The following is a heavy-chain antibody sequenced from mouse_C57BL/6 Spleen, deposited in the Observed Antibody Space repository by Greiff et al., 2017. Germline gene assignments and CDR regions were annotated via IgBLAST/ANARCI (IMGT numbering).Heavy chain of an antibody. V-gene: IGHV6-6*01. J-gene: IGHJ2*01. CDR3: TRRRNYYYGLDY. CDR1: GFTFSDAW. Sequence: EVKVEESGGGLVQPGGSMKLSCAASGFTFSDAWMDWVRQSPEKGLEWVAEIRNKANNHATYYAESVKGRFTISRDDSKSSVYLQMNSLRAEDTGIYYCTRRRNYYYGLDYWGQGTTLTVSS. D-gene: IGHD1-1*01. CDR2: IRNKANNHAT.